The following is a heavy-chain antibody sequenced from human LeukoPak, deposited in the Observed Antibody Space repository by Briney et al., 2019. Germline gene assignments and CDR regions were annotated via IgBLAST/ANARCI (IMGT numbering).Heavy chain of an antibody. Sequence: ASVKVSCKASGGTFSSYAISWVRQAPGRGLEWMGRIIPIFGIANYAQKFQGRVTITADKSTSTAYMELSSLRSEDTAVYYCAVRKGEAVAGTGINWFHPGGQGTLVTVSS. D-gene: IGHD6-19*01. J-gene: IGHJ5*02. CDR3: AVRKGEAVAGTGINWFHP. CDR2: IIPIFGIA. CDR1: GGTFSSYA. V-gene: IGHV1-69*04.